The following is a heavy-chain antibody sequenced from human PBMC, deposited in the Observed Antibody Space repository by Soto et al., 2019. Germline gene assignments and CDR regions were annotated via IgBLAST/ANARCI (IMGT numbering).Heavy chain of an antibody. Sequence: EVHLVESGGGLVKPGGSLRLSCAVSGFPFSSCTMNWVRQAPGKGLEWVSSISPSTSHIYYADSVKGRFTISRDNAKNPLFLQMNSLRAEDTAVYYCSGCSGGACHQNYGMDVWGQGTTVTVSS. CDR3: SGCSGGACHQNYGMDV. V-gene: IGHV3-21*01. D-gene: IGHD2-15*01. J-gene: IGHJ6*02. CDR1: GFPFSSCT. CDR2: ISPSTSHI.